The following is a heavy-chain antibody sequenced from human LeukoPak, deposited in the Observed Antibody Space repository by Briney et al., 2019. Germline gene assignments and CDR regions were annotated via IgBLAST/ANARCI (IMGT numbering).Heavy chain of an antibody. V-gene: IGHV4-34*01. J-gene: IGHJ6*02. CDR2: INHSGST. Sequence: SETLSLTCAVYGGSFSGYYWSWIRQPPGKGLEWIGEINHSGSTNYNPSLKSRVTISVDTSKNQFSLKLSSVTAADTAVYYCAVGFPGDYCYYGMDVWGQGTTVTVSS. D-gene: IGHD3-10*01. CDR1: GGSFSGYY. CDR3: AVGFPGDYCYYGMDV.